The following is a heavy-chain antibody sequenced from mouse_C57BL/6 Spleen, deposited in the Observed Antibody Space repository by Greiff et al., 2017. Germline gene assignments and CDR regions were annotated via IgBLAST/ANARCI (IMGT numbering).Heavy chain of an antibody. J-gene: IGHJ2*01. Sequence: EVQVVESGGGLVKPGGSLKLSCAASGFTFSSYTMSWVRQTPEKRLEWVATSSGGGGNTYYPDSVKGRFTISRDNAKNTLYLQMSSLRSEDTAVYYCARTPYYGNYYFDYGGQGTTLTVSS. V-gene: IGHV5-9*04. CDR3: ARTPYYGNYYFDY. CDR1: GFTFSSYT. D-gene: IGHD2-10*01. CDR2: SSGGGGNT.